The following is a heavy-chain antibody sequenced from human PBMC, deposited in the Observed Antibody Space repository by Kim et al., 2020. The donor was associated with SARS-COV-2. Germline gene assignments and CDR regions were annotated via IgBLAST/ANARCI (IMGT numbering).Heavy chain of an antibody. V-gene: IGHV4-59*13. CDR2: IYYSGST. CDR3: AREGSETGTTFLDY. Sequence: SETLSLTCTVSGGSISSYYWSWIRQPPGKGLEWIGYIYYSGSTNYNPSLKSRVTISVDTSKNQFSLKLSSVTAADTAVYYCAREGSETGTTFLDYWGQGTLVTISS. CDR1: GGSISSYY. J-gene: IGHJ4*02. D-gene: IGHD1-1*01.